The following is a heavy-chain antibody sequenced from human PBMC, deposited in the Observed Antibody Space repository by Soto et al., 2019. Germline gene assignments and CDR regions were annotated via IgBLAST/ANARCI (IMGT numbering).Heavy chain of an antibody. CDR2: IYYSGST. Sequence: SETLSLICTVSGGSISSYYWSWIRQPPGKGLEWIGYIYYSGSTNYNPSLKSRVTISVDTSKNQFSLKLSSVTAADTAVYYCARDINDILTGSNWFDPWGQGTLVTVSS. V-gene: IGHV4-59*01. J-gene: IGHJ5*02. D-gene: IGHD3-9*01. CDR3: ARDINDILTGSNWFDP. CDR1: GGSISSYY.